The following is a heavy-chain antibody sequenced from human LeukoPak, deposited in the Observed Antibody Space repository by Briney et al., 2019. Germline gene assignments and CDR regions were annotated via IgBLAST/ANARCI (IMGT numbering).Heavy chain of an antibody. Sequence: GGSLRLSCAASDFTFCKYAITWVPQAPGEGLGWVSDFYGRGGTIYYGDSVKGRFTISRDNSRNTMSLQMNSLRVEDTAVYYCAKNVNRDCSGGSCSGAFDIWGQGTMVTVSS. CDR3: AKNVNRDCSGGSCSGAFDI. J-gene: IGHJ3*02. D-gene: IGHD2-15*01. V-gene: IGHV3-23*01. CDR1: DFTFCKYA. CDR2: FYGRGGTI.